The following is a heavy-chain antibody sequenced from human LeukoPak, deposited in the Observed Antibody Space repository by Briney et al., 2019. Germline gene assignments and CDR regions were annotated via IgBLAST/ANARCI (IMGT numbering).Heavy chain of an antibody. CDR2: ISAYNGNT. CDR3: ARESLLLWFGELRGHFDY. D-gene: IGHD3-10*01. V-gene: IGHV1-18*01. Sequence: ASVKVSCKASGYTFTSYGISWVRQAPGQGLEWMGWISAYNGNTNYAQKLQGRVTMTTDTSTSTAYMELRSLRSDDTAVYYCARESLLLWFGELRGHFDYWGQGTLVTVSS. CDR1: GYTFTSYG. J-gene: IGHJ4*02.